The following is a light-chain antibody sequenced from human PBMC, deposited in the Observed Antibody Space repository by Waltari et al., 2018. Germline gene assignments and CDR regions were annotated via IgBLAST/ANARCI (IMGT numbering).Light chain of an antibody. J-gene: IGKJ1*01. CDR3: QKYDRLPAT. Sequence: EIVLTQSPGTLSLSPGERGTLSCRASPSVSRFLAWYQQKPGQAPRLLIYGASTRATGIPDRFSCSGSGTDFSLTISRLEPEDFAVYYCQKYDRLPATFGQGTKVEIK. CDR1: PSVSRF. V-gene: IGKV3-20*01. CDR2: GAS.